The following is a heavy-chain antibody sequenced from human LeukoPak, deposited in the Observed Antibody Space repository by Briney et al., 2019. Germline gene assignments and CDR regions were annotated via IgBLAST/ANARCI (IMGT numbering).Heavy chain of an antibody. CDR2: IWYDGSNK. CDR1: GFTFSSYG. CDR3: ARGGHRQKEF. J-gene: IGHJ4*02. D-gene: IGHD3-10*01. V-gene: IGHV3-33*01. Sequence: PGRSLRLSCAASGFTFSSYGMRWVRQAPGKGLEWVAVIWYDGSNKYYGDSVKGRFTISRDNAKNSLYLQMSSLRAEDTAVYYCARGGHRQKEFWGQGTLVTVSS.